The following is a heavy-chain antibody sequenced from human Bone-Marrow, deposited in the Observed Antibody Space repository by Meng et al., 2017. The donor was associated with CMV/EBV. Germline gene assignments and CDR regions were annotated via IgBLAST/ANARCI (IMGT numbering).Heavy chain of an antibody. CDR1: GFTFSSYS. CDR3: ARARTGWDLLMTD. CDR2: ISSSSTYI. Sequence: GGSLRPSCPASGFTFSSYSMNWVRQAPGKGLEWVSSISSSSTYIHYADSVKGRFTISRDNAKNSLYLQVNSLRAEDTAVDYCARARTGWDLLMTDWGQGTLVTVSS. D-gene: IGHD1-26*01. J-gene: IGHJ1*01. V-gene: IGHV3-21*01.